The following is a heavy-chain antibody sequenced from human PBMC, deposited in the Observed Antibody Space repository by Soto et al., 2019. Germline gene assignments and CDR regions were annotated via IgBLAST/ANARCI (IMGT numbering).Heavy chain of an antibody. CDR3: ARVPNYYVDL. J-gene: IGHJ2*01. CDR1: GFTFSDYY. V-gene: IGHV3-11*05. D-gene: IGHD3-10*01. Sequence: QVPLVESGGGLVTPGGSLRLSCAASGFTFSDYYMSWIRQAPGKGLEWVSKISSSRSYTNYADSVKGRFTISRDNAKNSLYLQMNSLRAEDTAVYYCARVPNYYVDLWGRGTLVTVSS. CDR2: ISSSRSYT.